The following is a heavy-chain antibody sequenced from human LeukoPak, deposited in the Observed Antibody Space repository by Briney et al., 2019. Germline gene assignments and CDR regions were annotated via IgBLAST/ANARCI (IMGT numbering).Heavy chain of an antibody. CDR3: ARDVITTLTFDP. CDR2: IYYSGST. J-gene: IGHJ5*02. CDR1: LGSISSGDYY. D-gene: IGHD3-16*02. Sequence: SQTLSLTCTVSLGSISSGDYYWSSIRQPPGTGLEWIGYIYYSGSTYYNPSLKSRVILSLETSKNHFSLKLSSVTAADTAVYYCARDVITTLTFDPWGEGTLVTVSS. V-gene: IGHV4-30-4*08.